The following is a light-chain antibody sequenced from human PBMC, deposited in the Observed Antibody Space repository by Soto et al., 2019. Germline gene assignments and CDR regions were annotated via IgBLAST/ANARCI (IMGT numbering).Light chain of an antibody. J-gene: IGKJ2*01. CDR1: QTVSSSY. CDR3: QQYDSAPYT. V-gene: IGKV3-20*01. Sequence: PGARATLSCRASQTVSSSYLAWYQQKPGQAPRLLIYGASSRATGIPDSFSGSGSGTDFTLSISRLEPEDFAVYYCQQYDSAPYTFGQGTNLEIK. CDR2: GAS.